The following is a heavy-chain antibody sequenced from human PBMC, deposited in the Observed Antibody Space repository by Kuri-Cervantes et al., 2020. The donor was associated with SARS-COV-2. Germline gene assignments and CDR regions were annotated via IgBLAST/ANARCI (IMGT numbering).Heavy chain of an antibody. Sequence: ASVKVSCKASGYTFTSYGISWVRQAPGQGLEWMGWISAYNGNTNYAQKLQGRVTMTTDTSTSTAYMELRSLRSDDTAVYYCARGRRITVNDFWSGLAYYYYGMDVWGQGTTVTVSS. CDR2: ISAYNGNT. D-gene: IGHD3-3*01. CDR1: GYTFTSYG. V-gene: IGHV1-18*01. J-gene: IGHJ6*02. CDR3: ARGRRITVNDFWSGLAYYYYGMDV.